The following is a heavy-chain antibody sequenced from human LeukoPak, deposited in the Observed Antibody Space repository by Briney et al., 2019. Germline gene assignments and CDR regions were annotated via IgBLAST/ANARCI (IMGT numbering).Heavy chain of an antibody. Sequence: PGGSLRLSCAASGFTFSSFAVHWVRQPPGEGLEWVALISYDGSNEYYADSVKGRFTIYRDNPKNTLNLQMNSLRAEDTAVYYCARSYCSGLSCYLFDHWGQGTLVAVSS. CDR1: GFTFSSFA. J-gene: IGHJ4*02. CDR2: ISYDGSNE. V-gene: IGHV3-30*04. D-gene: IGHD2-15*01. CDR3: ARSYCSGLSCYLFDH.